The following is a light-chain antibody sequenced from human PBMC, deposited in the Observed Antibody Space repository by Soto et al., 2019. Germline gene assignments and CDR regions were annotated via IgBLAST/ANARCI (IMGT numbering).Light chain of an antibody. CDR3: QQYNTWLWT. CDR2: GAS. V-gene: IGKV3-15*01. CDR1: QSINAH. J-gene: IGKJ1*01. Sequence: EVVMTQSPATLSVSPGERVTLSCRASQSINAHLAWYQQKPCQAPRLLIHGASTRATAIPARFSGSGFGTEFILTISSLQSEDFAVYYCQQYNTWLWTFGQGTKVEIQ.